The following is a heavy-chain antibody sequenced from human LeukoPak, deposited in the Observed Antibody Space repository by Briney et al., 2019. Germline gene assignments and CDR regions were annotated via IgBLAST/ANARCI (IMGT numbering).Heavy chain of an antibody. J-gene: IGHJ6*02. CDR3: AKDLGGSGSYHTYYGMDV. D-gene: IGHD3-10*01. Sequence: PGGSLRLSCAASGFRFSSYAMSWVRQAPGKGLEWVSAISGSGGNTYYADSVKGRFTISRDNSKNTLYLQMNSLRAEDTAVYYCAKDLGGSGSYHTYYGMDVWGQGTTVTVSS. CDR1: GFRFSSYA. V-gene: IGHV3-23*01. CDR2: ISGSGGNT.